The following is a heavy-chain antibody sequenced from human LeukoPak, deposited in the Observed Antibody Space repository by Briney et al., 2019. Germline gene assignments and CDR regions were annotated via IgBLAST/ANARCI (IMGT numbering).Heavy chain of an antibody. CDR3: TSYPVKYCSATTCWSWFDP. D-gene: IGHD2-2*01. Sequence: GGSLRLSCAASGFTFSSYEMNWVRQAPGKGLEWVGRIKSTADGGTTDYAAPVKGRFTISRDDSKNTLSLQMNSLKTEDTAVYYCTSYPVKYCSATTCWSWFDPWGQGTLVTVSS. CDR1: GFTFSSYE. CDR2: IKSTADGGTT. V-gene: IGHV3-15*01. J-gene: IGHJ5*02.